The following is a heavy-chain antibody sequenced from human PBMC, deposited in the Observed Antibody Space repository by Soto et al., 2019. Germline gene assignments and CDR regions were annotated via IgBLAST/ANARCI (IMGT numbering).Heavy chain of an antibody. Sequence: QVQLVQSGAEVKKPGSSVKVSCKASGGTFSSYSINWVRQAPGQGLEWMGGIIPIFGTANYAQKFQGRVTRTADESTSTAHMELSSLRNEDTAVYYCARPFQSWPGGWYFDLWGRGTLVTGSS. D-gene: IGHD3-16*01. V-gene: IGHV1-69*01. CDR2: IIPIFGTA. CDR3: ARPFQSWPGGWYFDL. CDR1: GGTFSSYS. J-gene: IGHJ2*01.